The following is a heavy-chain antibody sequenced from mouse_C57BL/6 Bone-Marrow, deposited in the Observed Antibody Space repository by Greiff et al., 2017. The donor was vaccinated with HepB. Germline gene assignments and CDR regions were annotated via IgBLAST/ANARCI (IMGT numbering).Heavy chain of an antibody. D-gene: IGHD1-1*01. CDR1: GFTFSDYG. CDR2: ISSGSSTI. Sequence: EVQVVESGGGLVKPGGSLKLSCAASGFTFSDYGMHWVRQAPEKGLEWVAYISSGSSTIYYADTVKGRFTISRDNAKNTLFLQMTSLRSEDTAMYYCARRSHYYGSSYWYFDVWGTGTTVTVSS. V-gene: IGHV5-17*01. J-gene: IGHJ1*03. CDR3: ARRSHYYGSSYWYFDV.